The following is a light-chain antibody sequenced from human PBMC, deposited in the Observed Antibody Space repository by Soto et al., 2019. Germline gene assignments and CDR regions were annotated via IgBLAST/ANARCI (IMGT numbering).Light chain of an antibody. V-gene: IGKV3-20*01. J-gene: IGKJ4*01. Sequence: EIVLTQSPGNLSLSPGETATLSCRASETVDTSSLGWYQQKPGRAPSLLIYSASRRATGIPDRFDASGSATDFTLTISRLEPEDFAVYYCHQYGSSPLTFGGGTKVEI. CDR2: SAS. CDR1: ETVDTSS. CDR3: HQYGSSPLT.